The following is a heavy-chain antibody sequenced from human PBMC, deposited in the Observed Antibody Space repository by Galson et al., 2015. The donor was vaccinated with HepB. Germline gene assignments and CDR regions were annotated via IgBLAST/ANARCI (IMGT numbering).Heavy chain of an antibody. V-gene: IGHV3-23*01. CDR3: AKGGMDFWSGYYCQECGDYYYYGMDV. J-gene: IGHJ6*02. CDR1: GFTFSSYA. Sequence: SLRLSCAASGFTFSSYAMSWVRQAPGKGLEWVSAISGSGGSTYYADSVKGRFTISRDNSKNTLYLQMNSLRAEDTAVYYCAKGGMDFWSGYYCQECGDYYYYGMDVWGQGTTVTVSS. D-gene: IGHD3-3*01. CDR2: ISGSGGST.